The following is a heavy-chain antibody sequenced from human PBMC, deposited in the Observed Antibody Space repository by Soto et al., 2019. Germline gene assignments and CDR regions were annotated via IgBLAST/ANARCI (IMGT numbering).Heavy chain of an antibody. D-gene: IGHD6-19*01. V-gene: IGHV3-21*01. CDR2: ISSSSSYI. CDR1: GFTFSNYN. J-gene: IGHJ4*02. CDR3: ARGSAEAGTAAIDH. Sequence: GSLRLSCAASGFTFSNYNMNWVRPAPGKGLEWVSSISSSSSYIYYADSVKGRFTISRDNAKNSLYLQMNSLRAEDTAVYYCARGSAEAGTAAIDHWGQGTLVTVSS.